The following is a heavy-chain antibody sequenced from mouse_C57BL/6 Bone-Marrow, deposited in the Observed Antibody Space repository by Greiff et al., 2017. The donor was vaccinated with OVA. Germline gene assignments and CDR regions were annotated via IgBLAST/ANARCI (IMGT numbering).Heavy chain of an antibody. CDR1: GFTFSSYT. CDR2: ISGGGGNT. D-gene: IGHD1-1*01. CDR3: SRQVTTVLATKYFDV. Sequence: EVQLQQSGGGLVKPGGSLKLSCAASGFTFSSYTMSWVRQTPEKRLQWVAAISGGGGNTYYPDSVKGRFTISRDNDKNILHLQMSSLRSEDTALYYCSRQVTTVLATKYFDVWGTGTTVTVSS. V-gene: IGHV5-9*01. J-gene: IGHJ1*03.